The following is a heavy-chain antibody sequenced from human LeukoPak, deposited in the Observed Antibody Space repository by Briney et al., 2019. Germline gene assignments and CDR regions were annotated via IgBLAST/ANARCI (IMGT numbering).Heavy chain of an antibody. J-gene: IGHJ6*03. CDR2: IISRNDGGIT. Sequence: GGSLRLSCAASGSTFSNAWMNWVRQAPGKGLEWVGRIISRNDGGITDYAAPVKGRFTISRDDSKNTLYLQMNLLKTEDTAVYYCTSEPVDGYGEFTSCLDFYMDAWEKGTTVIVSS. CDR3: TSEPVDGYGEFTSCLDFYMDA. D-gene: IGHD2-2*01. CDR1: GSTFSNAW. V-gene: IGHV3-15*01.